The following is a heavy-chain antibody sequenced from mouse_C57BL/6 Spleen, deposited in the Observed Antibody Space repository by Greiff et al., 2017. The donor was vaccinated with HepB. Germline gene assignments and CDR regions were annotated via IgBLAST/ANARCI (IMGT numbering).Heavy chain of an antibody. Sequence: QVQLQQPGTELVKPGASVKLSCKASGYTFTSYWMHWVKQRPGQGLEWIGTINPSNGGTNYNEKFKSKATLTVDKSSSPAYMQLSSLTSEDAAVYYCASYGSSHGGFAYWGQGTLVTFSA. V-gene: IGHV1-53*01. J-gene: IGHJ3*01. CDR2: INPSNGGT. CDR3: ASYGSSHGGFAY. D-gene: IGHD1-1*01. CDR1: GYTFTSYW.